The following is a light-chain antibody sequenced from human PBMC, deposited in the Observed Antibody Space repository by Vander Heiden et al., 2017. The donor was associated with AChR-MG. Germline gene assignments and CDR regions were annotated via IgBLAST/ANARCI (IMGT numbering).Light chain of an antibody. Sequence: QLVLPQSPSASASLGASVKLTCTLSSGHSSYAIAWHQQQPEKGPRFLMKLSSDGRHTKGDGIPDRFSGSSSGAERYLTISSLQSEDEADYYWQTWGAGVVFGGGTKLTVL. J-gene: IGLJ2*01. CDR3: QTWGAGVV. CDR2: LSSDGRH. CDR1: SGHSSYA. V-gene: IGLV4-69*01.